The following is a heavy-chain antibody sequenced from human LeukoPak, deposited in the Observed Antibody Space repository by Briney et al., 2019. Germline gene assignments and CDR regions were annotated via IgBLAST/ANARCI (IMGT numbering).Heavy chain of an antibody. CDR3: VTSWVRQQRDF. CDR2: IEPDGSGK. V-gene: IGHV3-7*01. D-gene: IGHD3-10*01. Sequence: GGSLRLSCAASGFSFRDYWMSWVRQAPGKGLEWVADIEPDGSGKTYVDSVKGRFAISRDNAQQSLYLQMDTLTAEDTAVYYCVTSWVRQQRDFWGQGTLVTVSS. CDR1: GFSFRDYW. J-gene: IGHJ4*02.